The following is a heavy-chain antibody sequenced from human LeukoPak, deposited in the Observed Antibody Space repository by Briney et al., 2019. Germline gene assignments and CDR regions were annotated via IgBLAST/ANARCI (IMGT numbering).Heavy chain of an antibody. CDR2: ITSFGTTK. J-gene: IGHJ4*02. CDR3: ARETAYDSSPFDY. V-gene: IGHV3-48*02. CDR1: GFTLSTYS. Sequence: SGGFLRLSCAASGFTLSTYSMNWVRQAPGKGLEWISYITSFGTTKYYADSVKGRFTISRDNAKNSLYLQMNSLRHEDTAVYYCARETAYDSSPFDYWGQGTLVTVSS. D-gene: IGHD3-22*01.